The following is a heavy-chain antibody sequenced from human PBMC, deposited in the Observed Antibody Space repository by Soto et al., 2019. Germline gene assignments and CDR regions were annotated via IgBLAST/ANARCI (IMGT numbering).Heavy chain of an antibody. D-gene: IGHD6-6*01. Sequence: ASVKVSCKASGYTFTSYGISWVRQAPGQGLEWMGWISAYNGNTNYAQKLQGRVIMTTDTSTSTAYMELRSLRSDDTAVYYCARDLSRVPEYSSSSGYWGQGXLVTVYS. CDR3: ARDLSRVPEYSSSSGY. CDR2: ISAYNGNT. V-gene: IGHV1-18*01. J-gene: IGHJ4*02. CDR1: GYTFTSYG.